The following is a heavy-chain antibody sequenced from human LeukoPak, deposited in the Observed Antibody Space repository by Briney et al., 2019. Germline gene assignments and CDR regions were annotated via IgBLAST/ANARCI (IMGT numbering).Heavy chain of an antibody. J-gene: IGHJ5*02. CDR2: IYWDDDK. CDR3: AHWMSIAARPTGIDP. CDR1: GGSISSSSYY. D-gene: IGHD6-6*01. Sequence: TLSLTCTVSGGSISSSSYYWGWIRQPPGKALEWLALIYWDDDKRYSPSLKSRLTITKDTSKNQVVLTMTNMDPVDTATYYCAHWMSIAARPTGIDPWGQGTLVTVSS. V-gene: IGHV2-5*02.